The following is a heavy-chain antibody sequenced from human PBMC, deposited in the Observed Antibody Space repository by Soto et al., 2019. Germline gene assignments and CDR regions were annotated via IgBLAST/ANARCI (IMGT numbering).Heavy chain of an antibody. V-gene: IGHV1-8*01. J-gene: IGHJ5*02. CDR1: GYTFTSYD. Sequence: ASVKVSCKASGYTFTSYDINWVRQATGQGLEYLGWMNPNSGDTAYVQKFQGRLTMTWDTSITTAYMELSGLRSEDTALYFCARGVKYGAYSRWFDPWGQGTLVTVS. CDR2: MNPNSGDT. CDR3: ARGVKYGAYSRWFDP. D-gene: IGHD4-17*01.